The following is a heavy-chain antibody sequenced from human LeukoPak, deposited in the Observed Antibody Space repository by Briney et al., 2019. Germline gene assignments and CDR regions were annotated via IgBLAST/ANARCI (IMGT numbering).Heavy chain of an antibody. Sequence: GRSLRLSCAASGFTFSSYGMHWVRQAPGKGLEWVAVISYDGSNKYYADSVKGRFTITRDNSKNTLYLQMNSLRAEDTAVYYCAKCRADYYYYGMDVWGQGTTVTVSS. CDR3: AKCRADYYYYGMDV. CDR2: ISYDGSNK. J-gene: IGHJ6*02. CDR1: GFTFSSYG. V-gene: IGHV3-30*18.